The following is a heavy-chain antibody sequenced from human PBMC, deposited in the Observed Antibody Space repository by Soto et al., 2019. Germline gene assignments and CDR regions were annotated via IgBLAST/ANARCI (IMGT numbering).Heavy chain of an antibody. CDR2: ITDNGGDS. CDR3: ARGSEDSYPGSRIFDF. V-gene: IGHV3-23*01. Sequence: EVQLLVSGGDLVQPGGSLRLSCVASGFTFGSRAMSWVRQAPGEGLEWVSTITDNGGDSKSADSVRGRFAISRDNSKNIRDLQLNSLRDEDSAIYYCARGSEDSYPGSRIFDFWGRGTLVSVSS. J-gene: IGHJ4*02. CDR1: GFTFGSRA. D-gene: IGHD3-10*01.